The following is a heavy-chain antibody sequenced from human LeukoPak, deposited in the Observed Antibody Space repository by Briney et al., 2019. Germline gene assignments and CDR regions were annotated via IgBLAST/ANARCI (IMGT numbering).Heavy chain of an antibody. CDR1: GFTFSSYA. V-gene: IGHV3-30*04. J-gene: IGHJ4*02. CDR2: ISSDGSNK. Sequence: GGSLRLSCATSGFTFSSYAMHWVRQAPGKGLEWVAVISSDGSNKYYADSVKGRFTISRDNAKNSLYLQMNSLRAEDTAVYYCAREGGRKYYDILTGYYPPFDYWGQGTLVTVSS. D-gene: IGHD3-9*01. CDR3: AREGGRKYYDILTGYYPPFDY.